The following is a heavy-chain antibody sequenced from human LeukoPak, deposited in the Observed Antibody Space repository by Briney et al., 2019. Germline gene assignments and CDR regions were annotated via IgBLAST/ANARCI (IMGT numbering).Heavy chain of an antibody. V-gene: IGHV1-2*02. CDR1: GYTFTDYY. D-gene: IGHD6-6*01. J-gene: IGHJ4*02. Sequence: ASVKVSCKASGYTFTDYYMHWVRQAPGQGLEWMGWINPNSGGTNYAQKFQGRVTMTRDTSISTAYMELSRLRSDDTAVYYCATGGVSSSSSFDYWGQGTLVTVSS. CDR3: ATGGVSSSSSFDY. CDR2: INPNSGGT.